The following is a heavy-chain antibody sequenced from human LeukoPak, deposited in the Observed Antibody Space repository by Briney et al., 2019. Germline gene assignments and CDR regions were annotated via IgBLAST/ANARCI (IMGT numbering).Heavy chain of an antibody. D-gene: IGHD6-19*01. J-gene: IGHJ4*02. Sequence: SETLSLTCTVSGGSISSSSYYWGWIRQPPGKGLEWIGSMYYSGSTYYNPSLKSRVTISVDTSKNQFSRKLSSVTAADTAVYYCAGHGSSGWYDYFDYWGQGTLVTVSS. CDR1: GGSISSSSYY. V-gene: IGHV4-39*01. CDR2: MYYSGST. CDR3: AGHGSSGWYDYFDY.